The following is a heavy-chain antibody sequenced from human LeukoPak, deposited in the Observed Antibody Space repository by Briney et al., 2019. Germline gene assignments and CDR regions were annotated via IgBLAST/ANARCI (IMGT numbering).Heavy chain of an antibody. CDR3: ARAATKKALGYCSGGSCYPAGY. Sequence: ASVKVSCKASGYTFTSYYMHWVRQAPGQGLEWMGIINPSGGSTSYAQKFQGRVTMTRDTSISTAYMELSRLRSDDTAVYYCARAATKKALGYCSGGSCYPAGYWGQGTLVTVSS. CDR1: GYTFTSYY. D-gene: IGHD2-15*01. CDR2: INPSGGST. V-gene: IGHV1-46*01. J-gene: IGHJ4*02.